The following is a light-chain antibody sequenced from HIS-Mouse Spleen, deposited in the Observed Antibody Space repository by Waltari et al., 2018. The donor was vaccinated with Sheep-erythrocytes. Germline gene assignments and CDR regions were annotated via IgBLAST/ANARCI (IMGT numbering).Light chain of an antibody. CDR3: QAWDRSTVV. J-gene: IGLJ2*01. Sequence: SYELTQPPSVSVSPGQTASITCSGDKLGDKYACWYQQKPGQSPVLVSYQDSNRPSGIPERFAGSNSGNTDTLTISGTQSMDEADYYCQAWDRSTVVFGGGTKLTVL. V-gene: IGLV3-1*01. CDR2: QDS. CDR1: KLGDKY.